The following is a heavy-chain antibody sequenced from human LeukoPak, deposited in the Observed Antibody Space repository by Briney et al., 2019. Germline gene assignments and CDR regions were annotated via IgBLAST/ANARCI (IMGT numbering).Heavy chain of an antibody. D-gene: IGHD6-13*01. CDR3: ARVGPIAAAVSFDY. J-gene: IGHJ4*02. Sequence: ASVKVSCKASGYTFTSYAINWVRQAPGQGLEWMGWINTNTGNPTYAQGFTGRFVFSLDTSVSTAYLQISSLKAEDTAVYYCARVGPIAAAVSFDYWGQGTLVTVSS. V-gene: IGHV7-4-1*02. CDR1: GYTFTSYA. CDR2: INTNTGNP.